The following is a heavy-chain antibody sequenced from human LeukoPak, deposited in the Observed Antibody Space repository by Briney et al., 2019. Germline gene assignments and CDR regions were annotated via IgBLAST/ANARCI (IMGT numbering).Heavy chain of an antibody. CDR3: ARVKKDCSGGSCYYYYMDV. Sequence: GGSLRLFCAASGFTFSDYYMSWIRQAPGKGLEWVSYISSSGSTIYYADSVKGRFTISRDNAKNSLYLQMNSLRAEDTAVYYCARVKKDCSGGSCYYYYMDVWGKGTTVTVSS. CDR2: ISSSGSTI. D-gene: IGHD2-15*01. J-gene: IGHJ6*03. CDR1: GFTFSDYY. V-gene: IGHV3-11*04.